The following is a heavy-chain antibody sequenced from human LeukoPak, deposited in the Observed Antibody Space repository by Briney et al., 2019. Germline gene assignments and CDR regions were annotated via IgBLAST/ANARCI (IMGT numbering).Heavy chain of an antibody. CDR3: ARAGYGGNYYYYYYMDV. V-gene: IGHV3-64*01. D-gene: IGHD4-23*01. J-gene: IGHJ6*03. CDR2: ISSNGGST. CDR1: GFTFSSYA. Sequence: GGSLRLSCAASGFTFSSYAIHWVRQAPGKGLEYVSAISSNGGSTFYANSVKGRFTISRDNSKNTLYLQMGSLRAEDMAVYYCARAGYGGNYYYYYYMDVWGKGTTVTVSS.